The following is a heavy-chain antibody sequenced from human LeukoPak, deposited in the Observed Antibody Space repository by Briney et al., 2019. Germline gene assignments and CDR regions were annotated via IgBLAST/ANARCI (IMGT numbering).Heavy chain of an antibody. CDR3: ARGGYYDILTGYYDSFDI. D-gene: IGHD3-9*01. CDR2: INHSGST. J-gene: IGHJ3*02. V-gene: IGHV4-34*01. CDR1: VGSFSGYY. Sequence: PSETLSLTCAVYVGSFSGYYWSWIRQPPGKGLEWIGDINHSGSTNYNPSLKSRVTISVDTSKNQFSLKLSSVTAADTAVYYCARGGYYDILTGYYDSFDIWGQGTVVTVSS.